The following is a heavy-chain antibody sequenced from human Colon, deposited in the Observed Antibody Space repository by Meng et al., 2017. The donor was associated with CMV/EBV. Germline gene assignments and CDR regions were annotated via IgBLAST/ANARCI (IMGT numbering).Heavy chain of an antibody. V-gene: IGHV4-39*07. CDR2: IYYRGST. Sequence: GSLRLSCTVSGGSISSSNYYWGWIRQPPGKGLEWIGNIYYRGSTYYNPSLKSRVTISVDTSRNQFSLKLSSVTAADTAVYSCARGRFLEWFYDSWGKGTLVTVSS. CDR3: ARGRFLEWFYDS. D-gene: IGHD3-3*01. CDR1: GGSISSSNYY. J-gene: IGHJ4*02.